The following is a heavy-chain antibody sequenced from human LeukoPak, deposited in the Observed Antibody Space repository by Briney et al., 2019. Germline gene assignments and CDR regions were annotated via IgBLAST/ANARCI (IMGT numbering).Heavy chain of an antibody. V-gene: IGHV3-7*01. Sequence: GGSLRLSCAASGFSFSSYWMSWVRQAPGKGLEWVANLKVDGSETYYVDSVKGRFTISRDNAKNSLYLQMDSLRAEDTAIYYCAREIPGGAVTLDYWGQGTLVTVSS. CDR2: LKVDGSET. CDR1: GFSFSSYW. J-gene: IGHJ4*02. D-gene: IGHD1-26*01. CDR3: AREIPGGAVTLDY.